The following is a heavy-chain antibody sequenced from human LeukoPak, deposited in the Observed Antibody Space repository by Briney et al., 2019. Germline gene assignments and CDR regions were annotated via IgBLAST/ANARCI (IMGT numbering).Heavy chain of an antibody. Sequence: HSGGYLRLSCAASGFTFSSNAMSWDRQAPGKGLEWVSAISGSGGSTSYADSGKGPFTISRDNSTNTLDLQRHRLRAADTAVYYCAKVGDTAMVFDYWGQGTLVTVSS. CDR2: ISGSGGST. CDR1: GFTFSSNA. D-gene: IGHD5-18*01. V-gene: IGHV3-23*01. CDR3: AKVGDTAMVFDY. J-gene: IGHJ4*02.